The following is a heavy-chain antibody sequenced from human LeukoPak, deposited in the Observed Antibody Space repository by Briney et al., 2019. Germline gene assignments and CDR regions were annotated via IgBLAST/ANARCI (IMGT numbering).Heavy chain of an antibody. CDR2: ISAYNGNT. Sequence: ASVKVSCKASGYTFASYGISWVRQAPGQGLEWLGWISAYNGNTNYAQKLQGRVTMTTDTSTSTAYMELRSLRSDDTAVYYCARENIDLYFDYWGQGTLVTVSS. CDR3: ARENIDLYFDY. CDR1: GYTFASYG. D-gene: IGHD2/OR15-2a*01. J-gene: IGHJ4*02. V-gene: IGHV1-18*01.